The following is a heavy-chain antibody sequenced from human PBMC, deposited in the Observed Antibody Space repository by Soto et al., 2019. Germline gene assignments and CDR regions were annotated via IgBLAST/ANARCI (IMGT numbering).Heavy chain of an antibody. CDR3: AKDPGPPLKYYFDY. Sequence: RGSLTLSSAASGFTFSSYAMTWVRQAPGKGLEWVSAISGSGGSTYYADSVKGRFTISRDNSKNTLYLQMNSLRAEDTAVYYCAKDPGPPLKYYFDYWGQGTLVTVSS. CDR2: ISGSGGST. V-gene: IGHV3-23*01. CDR1: GFTFSSYA. J-gene: IGHJ4*02.